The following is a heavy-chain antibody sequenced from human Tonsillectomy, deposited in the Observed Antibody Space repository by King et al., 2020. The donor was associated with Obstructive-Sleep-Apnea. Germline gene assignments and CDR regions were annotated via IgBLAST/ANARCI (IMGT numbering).Heavy chain of an antibody. D-gene: IGHD2-15*01. V-gene: IGHV1-69*01. J-gene: IGHJ4*02. CDR2: IIPIFGTA. CDR3: ARGGPWVVAALFDY. CDR1: GGTFSSYA. Sequence: QLVQSGAEVKKPGSSVNVSCKASGGTFSSYAISWVRQAPGQGLEWMGGIIPIFGTANYAQKFQGRVTITADESTSTAYMELRSLSSEDTAVYYCARGGPWVVAALFDYWGQGTLVTVSS.